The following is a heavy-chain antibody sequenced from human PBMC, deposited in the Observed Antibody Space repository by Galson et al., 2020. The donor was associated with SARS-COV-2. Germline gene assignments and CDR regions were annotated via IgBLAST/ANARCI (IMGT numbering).Heavy chain of an antibody. J-gene: IGHJ3*02. V-gene: IGHV1-18*01. CDR1: GYSFTSYG. CDR2: ISGYNGNT. Sequence: ASVKVSCKASGYSFTSYGISWVRQAPGQGLEWMGWISGYNGNTKYAQILQDRVTMTTDTSTSTAYMELRSLRSDDTAVYYCARGTLDYSNYGVYDAFDMWGQETMVTVSS. D-gene: IGHD4-4*01. CDR3: ARGTLDYSNYGVYDAFDM.